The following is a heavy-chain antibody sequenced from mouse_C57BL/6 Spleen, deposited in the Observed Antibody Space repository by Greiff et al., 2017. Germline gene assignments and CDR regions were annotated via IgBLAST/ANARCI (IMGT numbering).Heavy chain of an antibody. V-gene: IGHV1-72*01. CDR3: ARESDYYGSPWYY. CDR1: GYTFTSYW. Sequence: VQLQQPGAELVKPWPSVTLTCKVSGYTFTSYWMHWVQQRPGRGLELIGRIDPNSGGTKYYEKYKSKATLTVDNPTSTSYMQLSSLTSEDYAVYSCARESDYYGSPWYYWGQGTTLTVSS. J-gene: IGHJ2*01. D-gene: IGHD1-1*01. CDR2: IDPNSGGT.